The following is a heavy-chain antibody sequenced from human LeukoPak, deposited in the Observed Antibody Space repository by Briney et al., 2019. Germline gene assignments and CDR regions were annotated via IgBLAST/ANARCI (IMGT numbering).Heavy chain of an antibody. CDR1: GGSFSGYY. CDR2: INHSGST. Sequence: PSETLSLTCAVYGGSFSGYYWSWIRQPPGKGLEWIGEINHSGSTNYNPSLKSRVTISADTSKNQFSLKLSSVTAADTAVYYCARALRTTVTRFFDYWGQGTLVTVSS. V-gene: IGHV4-34*01. D-gene: IGHD4-17*01. J-gene: IGHJ4*02. CDR3: ARALRTTVTRFFDY.